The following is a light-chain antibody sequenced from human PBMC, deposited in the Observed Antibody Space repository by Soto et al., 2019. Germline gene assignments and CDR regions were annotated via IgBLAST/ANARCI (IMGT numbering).Light chain of an antibody. CDR3: AAWDDSLSAYV. CDR2: TNN. J-gene: IGLJ1*01. CDR1: NSNIRPNS. Sequence: QSVLTQPPSASETPGQRVSISCSGSNSNIRPNSVYWYQHLPGRAPKLLIYTNNRRPSGVPDRFSGSKSGTSASLAISGLRSEDEADYYCAAWDDSLSAYVFGTGTKLTVL. V-gene: IGLV1-47*02.